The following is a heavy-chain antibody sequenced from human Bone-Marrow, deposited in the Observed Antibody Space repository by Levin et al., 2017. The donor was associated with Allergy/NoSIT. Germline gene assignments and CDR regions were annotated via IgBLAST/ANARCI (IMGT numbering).Heavy chain of an antibody. CDR3: GRGNRGIDY. Sequence: PSETLSLTCTVSGGSISSGDYYWTWIRQPPGKGLEWIGYIYHTGATYYNPSLKSRLTMSVDTSKSQFSLNLNSVTVADTAVYYCGRGNRGIDYWGQGALVTVAS. CDR1: GGSISSGDYY. J-gene: IGHJ4*02. D-gene: IGHD6-13*01. V-gene: IGHV4-30-4*01. CDR2: IYHTGAT.